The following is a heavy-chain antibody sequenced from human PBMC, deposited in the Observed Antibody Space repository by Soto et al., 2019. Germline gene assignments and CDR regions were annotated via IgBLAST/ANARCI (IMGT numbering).Heavy chain of an antibody. D-gene: IGHD3-22*01. CDR3: AQRGGSGYYGAFDY. CDR1: GFTFSTYA. V-gene: IGHV3-23*01. J-gene: IGHJ4*02. CDR2: VSDSGGTT. Sequence: EVQLLESGGGLVQPGGSLRLSCAASGFTFSTYAMSWVRQAPGKGLEWVSGVSDSGGTTYYADSVKGRFTISRDNSKNTLYLQMNSLRGEDTAVYYCAQRGGSGYYGAFDYWGQGTLVTVSS.